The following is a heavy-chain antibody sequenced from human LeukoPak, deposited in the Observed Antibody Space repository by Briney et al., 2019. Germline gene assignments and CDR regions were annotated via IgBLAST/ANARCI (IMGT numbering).Heavy chain of an antibody. Sequence: SETLSLTCTVSNDSMTRYYWAWIRQPAGKGLEWIGRIFSSGSTNYNPSLKTRVTMSEDVSKNQFSLTLSSVTAADTAVYYCARGWYSSGWYVFDYWGQGTLVTATS. V-gene: IGHV4-4*07. CDR3: ARGWYSSGWYVFDY. CDR2: IFSSGST. CDR1: NDSMTRYY. D-gene: IGHD6-19*01. J-gene: IGHJ4*02.